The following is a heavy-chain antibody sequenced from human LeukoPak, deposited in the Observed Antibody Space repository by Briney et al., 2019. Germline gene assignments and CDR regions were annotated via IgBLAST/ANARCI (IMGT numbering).Heavy chain of an antibody. D-gene: IGHD3-22*01. CDR3: ARGEGDYYDSSGYYS. CDR1: GYTFTSYD. J-gene: IGHJ4*02. Sequence: ASVKVSCKASGYTFTSYDINWVRQATGQGLEWMGWMNPNSGYTGYAQKFQGRVTMTRNTSISTAYMELSSLRSEDTAVYYCARGEGDYYDSSGYYSWGQGTLVTVSS. CDR2: MNPNSGYT. V-gene: IGHV1-8*01.